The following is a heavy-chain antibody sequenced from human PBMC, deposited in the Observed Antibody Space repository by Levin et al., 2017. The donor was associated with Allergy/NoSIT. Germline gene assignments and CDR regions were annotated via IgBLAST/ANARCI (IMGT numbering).Heavy chain of an antibody. D-gene: IGHD3-9*01. CDR3: ARDTHRYLASSQNFYFDY. Sequence: ASVKVSCEASGFTFDYYGFSWVRQAPGQGLEWVGWVRASNGDTKYAQKWQGRVTMTTSANAAFMELRSLRSDDTAVYYCARDTHRYLASSQNFYFDYWGQGTLVTVSS. V-gene: IGHV1-18*01. CDR1: GFTFDYYG. CDR2: VRASNGDT. J-gene: IGHJ4*02.